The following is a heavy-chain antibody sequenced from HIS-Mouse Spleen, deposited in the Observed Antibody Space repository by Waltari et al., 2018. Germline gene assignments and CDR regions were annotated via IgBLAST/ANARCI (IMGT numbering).Heavy chain of an antibody. CDR2: ISDDGSNK. V-gene: IGHV3-30*18. J-gene: IGHJ4*02. CDR1: GFTFSSYG. D-gene: IGHD1-26*01. CDR3: AKDTSGSYSDY. Sequence: QVQLVESGGGVVQPGRSLRLSCAASGFTFSSYGMHWVRQAPGKGVGEVEVISDDGSNKYYAESVKGRFTISRDNSKNTLYLQMNSLRAEDTAVYYCAKDTSGSYSDYWGQGTLVTVSS.